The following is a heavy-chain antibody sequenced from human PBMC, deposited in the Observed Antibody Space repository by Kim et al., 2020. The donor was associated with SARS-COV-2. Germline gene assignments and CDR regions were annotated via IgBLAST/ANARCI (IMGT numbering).Heavy chain of an antibody. Sequence: ASVKVSCKASGYTFTGYYMHWVRQAPGQGLEWMGRINPNSGGTNYAQKFQGRVTMTRDTSISTAYMELSRLRSDDTAVYYCARVYSGYESWFDPWGQGTLVTVSS. J-gene: IGHJ5*02. CDR2: INPNSGGT. V-gene: IGHV1-2*06. CDR3: ARVYSGYESWFDP. D-gene: IGHD5-12*01. CDR1: GYTFTGYY.